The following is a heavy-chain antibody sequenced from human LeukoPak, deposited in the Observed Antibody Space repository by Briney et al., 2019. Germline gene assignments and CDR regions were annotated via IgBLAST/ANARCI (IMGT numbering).Heavy chain of an antibody. D-gene: IGHD6-19*01. J-gene: IGHJ4*02. CDR2: IHYSGST. V-gene: IGHV4-59*02. CDR3: ARGGSKQWLVDDS. Sequence: SETLSLTCTVSGGSVSGYYWSWIRQPPGKGLEWIGYIHYSGSTDYNPSLKSRVTISVDTSKNQFSLKLSSVTAADTAIYYCARGGSKQWLVDDSWGQGTLVTVSS. CDR1: GGSVSGYY.